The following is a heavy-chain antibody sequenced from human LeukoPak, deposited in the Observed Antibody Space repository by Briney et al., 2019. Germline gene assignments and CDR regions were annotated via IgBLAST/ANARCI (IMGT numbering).Heavy chain of an antibody. D-gene: IGHD3-16*01. V-gene: IGHV4-34*01. CDR3: ARHRGSTFGGDFDY. CDR2: INHSGST. CDR1: GGSFSGYY. J-gene: IGHJ4*02. Sequence: SETLSLTCAVYGGSFSGYYWSWIRQPPGKGLEWIGEINHSGSTNYNPSLKSRVTISVDTSKNQFSLKLSSVTAADTAVYYCARHRGSTFGGDFDYWGQGTLVTVSS.